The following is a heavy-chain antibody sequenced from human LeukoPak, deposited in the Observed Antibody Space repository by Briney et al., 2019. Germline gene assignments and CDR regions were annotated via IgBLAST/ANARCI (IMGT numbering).Heavy chain of an antibody. D-gene: IGHD3-16*01. Sequence: PGGSLRLSCAVSGFTFSNYWMNWVRQAPGKGLEWVANIKEDGSLKYYVESVKGRFTVSRDNAKNSVYLQMSSLRDEDTAVYYCARGLNTSPGVDYWGQGTLVTVSS. CDR1: GFTFSNYW. J-gene: IGHJ4*02. CDR2: IKEDGSLK. CDR3: ARGLNTSPGVDY. V-gene: IGHV3-7*01.